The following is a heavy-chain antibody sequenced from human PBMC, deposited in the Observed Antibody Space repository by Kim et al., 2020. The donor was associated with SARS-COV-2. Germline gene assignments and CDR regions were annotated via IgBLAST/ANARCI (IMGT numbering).Heavy chain of an antibody. CDR3: ASSFGYYDSSGYPSYYYYGMDV. CDR2: IIPIFGTA. Sequence: SVKVSCKASGGTFSSYAISWVRQAPGQGLEWMGGIIPIFGTANYAQKFQGRVTITADESTSTAYMELSSLRSEDTAVYYCASSFGYYDSSGYPSYYYYGMDVWGQGTTVTVSS. CDR1: GGTFSSYA. D-gene: IGHD3-22*01. V-gene: IGHV1-69*13. J-gene: IGHJ6*02.